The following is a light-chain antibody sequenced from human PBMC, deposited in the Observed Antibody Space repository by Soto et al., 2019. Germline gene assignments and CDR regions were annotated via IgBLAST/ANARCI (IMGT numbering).Light chain of an antibody. CDR2: GAS. Sequence: EIVMTQSPATLSVSPGERATLSCRASQSVSSNLTWYHHKPGQAPRLLIYGASTRATGIPARFSGSGSGTEFTLTISSLQSEDFAVYYCQQYYNWPLTFGGGTKVEIK. CDR1: QSVSSN. J-gene: IGKJ4*01. V-gene: IGKV3-15*01. CDR3: QQYYNWPLT.